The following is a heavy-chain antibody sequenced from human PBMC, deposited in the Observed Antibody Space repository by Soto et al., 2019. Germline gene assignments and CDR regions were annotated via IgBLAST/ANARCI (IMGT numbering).Heavy chain of an antibody. V-gene: IGHV3-66*01. CDR1: GFTVSSNY. CDR3: ARGSMTTVTTYFDY. CDR2: IYSGGST. Sequence: EVQLVESGGGLVQPGGSLRLSCAASGFTVSSNYMSWVRQAPGKGLEWVSVIYSGGSTYYADSVKGRLTISRDNSKNTLYRQINSLRAEDTAVYYCARGSMTTVTTYFDYWGQGTLVTVSS. D-gene: IGHD4-17*01. J-gene: IGHJ4*02.